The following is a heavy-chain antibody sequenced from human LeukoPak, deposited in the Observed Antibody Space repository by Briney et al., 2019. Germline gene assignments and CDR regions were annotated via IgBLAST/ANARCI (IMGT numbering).Heavy chain of an antibody. CDR3: AGEEPAHDY. CDR2: IKQDGSEK. Sequence: PGGSLRLSCAASGFTFSTYWMSWVRQAPGKGLEWVANIKQDGSEKYYVDSVKGRFTISRDNAKNSLYLQMDSVRAEDTAVYYCAGEEPAHDYWGQGTLVTVSS. V-gene: IGHV3-7*01. D-gene: IGHD1-14*01. CDR1: GFTFSTYW. J-gene: IGHJ4*02.